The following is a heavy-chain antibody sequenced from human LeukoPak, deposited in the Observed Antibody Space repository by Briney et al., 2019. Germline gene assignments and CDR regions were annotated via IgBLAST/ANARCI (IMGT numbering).Heavy chain of an antibody. CDR1: GGSVSSGSYY. Sequence: SESLSLTCAVSGGSVSSGSYYWSWIRQPPGKGLEWIGYIYYSGSTYYNPSLKSRVTISVDTSKNQFSLKLSSVTAADTAVYYCASGKGDFWSGYSPKSLDYWGQGTLVTVSS. CDR2: IYYSGST. V-gene: IGHV4-31*11. D-gene: IGHD3-3*01. CDR3: ASGKGDFWSGYSPKSLDY. J-gene: IGHJ4*02.